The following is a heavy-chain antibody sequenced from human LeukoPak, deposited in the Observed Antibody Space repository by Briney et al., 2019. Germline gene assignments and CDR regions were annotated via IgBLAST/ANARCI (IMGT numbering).Heavy chain of an antibody. J-gene: IGHJ3*02. CDR1: GGSISSSSYY. V-gene: IGHV4-39*01. CDR2: IYYSGST. Sequence: PSETLSLTCTVSGGSISSSSYYWGWIRQPPGTGLERIGSIYYSGSTYYNPSLKSRVTISVDTSKNQFSLKLSSVTAADTAVYYCATPDYAEAFDIWGQGTMVTVSS. CDR3: ATPDYAEAFDI. D-gene: IGHD4-17*01.